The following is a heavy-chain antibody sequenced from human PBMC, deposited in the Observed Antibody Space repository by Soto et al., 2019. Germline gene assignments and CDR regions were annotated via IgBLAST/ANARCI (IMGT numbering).Heavy chain of an antibody. V-gene: IGHV4-31*03. J-gene: IGHJ6*03. CDR1: GGSISSGGYY. CDR2: IYYSGST. Sequence: SETLSLTCTVSGGSISSGGYYWSWIRQHPGKGLEWIGYIYYSGSTYYNPSLKSRVTISVDTSKNQFSLKLSSVTAADTAVYYCAGTGYGDYVTLRYYMDVWGQGTTVTVSS. CDR3: AGTGYGDYVTLRYYMDV. D-gene: IGHD4-17*01.